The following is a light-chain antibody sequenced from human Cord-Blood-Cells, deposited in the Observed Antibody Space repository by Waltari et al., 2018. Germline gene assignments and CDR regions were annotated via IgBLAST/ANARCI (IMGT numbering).Light chain of an antibody. CDR2: AAS. CDR3: QQSYSTPRT. J-gene: IGKJ1*01. Sequence: DIQMTQSPSSLSASVGDRVPITCRANQSISSYLNWYKQKPGKAPKLLIYAASSLQSGVPSRFSGSGSGTDFTLTISSLQPEDFATYYCQQSYSTPRTFGQGTKVEIK. V-gene: IGKV1-39*01. CDR1: QSISSY.